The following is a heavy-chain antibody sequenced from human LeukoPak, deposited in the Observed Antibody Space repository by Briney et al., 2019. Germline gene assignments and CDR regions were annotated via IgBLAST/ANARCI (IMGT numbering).Heavy chain of an antibody. D-gene: IGHD5-12*01. CDR1: GYSFTGYY. CDR2: INPYSGGT. J-gene: IGHJ4*02. CDR3: ARDSDYSGYDWFVY. V-gene: IGHV1-2*02. Sequence: ASVKVSCKASGYSFTGYYMHWVRQAPGQGLEWMGWINPYSGGTNYAQQFQGRVTMTRDTSISTAYMELRSLRSDDTAVYYCARDSDYSGYDWFVYWGQGTLVTVSS.